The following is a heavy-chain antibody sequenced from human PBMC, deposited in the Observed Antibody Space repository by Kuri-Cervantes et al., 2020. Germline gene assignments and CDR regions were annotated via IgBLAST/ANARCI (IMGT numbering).Heavy chain of an antibody. CDR1: GYSISSDYY. V-gene: IGHV4-38-2*01. CDR2: IYHSGST. CDR3: ARGLTTGRAFDI. D-gene: IGHD4-17*01. Sequence: SETLSLTCAVSGYSISSDYYWGWIRQPPGKGLEWIGYIYHSGSTYYNPSLKSRVTISVDRSKNQFSLRLSSVTAADTAVYYCARGLTTGRAFDIWGQGTMVTVSS. J-gene: IGHJ3*02.